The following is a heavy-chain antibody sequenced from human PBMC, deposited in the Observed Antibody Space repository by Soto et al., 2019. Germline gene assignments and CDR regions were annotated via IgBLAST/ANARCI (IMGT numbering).Heavy chain of an antibody. V-gene: IGHV4-30-4*01. Sequence: SETLSLTCTVSGGSISSGDYYWSWIRQPPGKGLEWIGYIYYSGSTYYNPSLKSRVTISVDTSKNQFSLKLSSVTAADTAVYYCAREHIVVVTASWFDPWGQGTLVTVSS. J-gene: IGHJ5*02. CDR1: GGSISSGDYY. D-gene: IGHD2-21*02. CDR3: AREHIVVVTASWFDP. CDR2: IYYSGST.